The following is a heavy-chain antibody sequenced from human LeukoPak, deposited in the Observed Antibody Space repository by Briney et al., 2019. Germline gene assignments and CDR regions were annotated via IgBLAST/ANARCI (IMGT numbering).Heavy chain of an antibody. Sequence: GGSLRLSCAASGFTVSSNYMTWVRQAPGKGLEWVSLISGDGGRTSYADSVKGRFTISRDNIKNSLYLQMNSLRAEDTALYYCAKHYFYGSGTYHYFDLWGRGTLVTVSS. CDR2: ISGDGGRT. CDR1: GFTVSSNY. V-gene: IGHV3-43*02. D-gene: IGHD3-10*01. J-gene: IGHJ2*01. CDR3: AKHYFYGSGTYHYFDL.